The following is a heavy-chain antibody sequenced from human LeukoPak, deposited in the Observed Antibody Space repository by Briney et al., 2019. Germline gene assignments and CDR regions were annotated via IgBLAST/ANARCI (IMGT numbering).Heavy chain of an antibody. D-gene: IGHD2-21*01. Sequence: GGSLRLSCVASGFTFTNYWMSWVRQAPGKGLEWVASLRQDASEIHYVDSVEGRFTISRDNAQRSVFLQMSRLRVEDTAVYYCARGGYYRYDYWGQGTLVTVSS. V-gene: IGHV3-7*01. CDR1: GFTFTNYW. J-gene: IGHJ4*02. CDR2: LRQDASEI. CDR3: ARGGYYRYDY.